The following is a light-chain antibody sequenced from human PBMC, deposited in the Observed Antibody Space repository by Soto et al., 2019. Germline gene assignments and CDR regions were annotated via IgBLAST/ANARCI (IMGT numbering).Light chain of an antibody. CDR3: QQYGSAPWT. Sequence: EIVLTQSPGTLPLSPGERANLSRRASLSVARNYLAWYQQKPGQAPRLLIYAASDRATGIPDRFSGSGSGTDFTLTISSLEPEDLAVYDCQQYGSAPWTFGQGTKVEIK. CDR2: AAS. J-gene: IGKJ1*01. V-gene: IGKV3-20*01. CDR1: LSVARNY.